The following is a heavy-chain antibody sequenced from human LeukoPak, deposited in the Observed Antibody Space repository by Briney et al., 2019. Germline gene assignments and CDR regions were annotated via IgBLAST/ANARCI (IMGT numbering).Heavy chain of an antibody. V-gene: IGHV4-39*01. CDR3: AKGYYYDSSGYYYAREDAFDI. J-gene: IGHJ3*02. D-gene: IGHD3-22*01. CDR2: IYYSGST. CDR1: GGSISSSSYY. Sequence: PSETLSLTCTVSGGSISSSSYYWGWIRQPPGKGLEWIGSIYYSGSTYYNPSLKSRVTISVDTSKNQFSLKLSSVTAADTAVYYCAKGYYYDSSGYYYAREDAFDIWGQGTMVTVSS.